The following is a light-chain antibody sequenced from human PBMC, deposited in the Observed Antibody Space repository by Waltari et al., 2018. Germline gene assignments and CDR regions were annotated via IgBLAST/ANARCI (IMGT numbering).Light chain of an antibody. Sequence: QSALTQPASVSGSPGQSITIPCTGTSSDVGDYNYASWYQQHPGKAPKLMIYDVTNRPSGVSNRFSGSKSGNTASLTISGLQAEDEADYYCTSYRRGSALGVFGGGTSLTVL. J-gene: IGLJ2*01. CDR1: SSDVGDYNY. CDR3: TSYRRGSALGV. V-gene: IGLV2-14*03. CDR2: DVT.